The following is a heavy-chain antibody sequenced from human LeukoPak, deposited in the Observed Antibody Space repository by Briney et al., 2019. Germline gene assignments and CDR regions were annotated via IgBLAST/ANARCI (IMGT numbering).Heavy chain of an antibody. CDR1: GFTFSNYA. CDR3: ARQRVGFFRS. D-gene: IGHD2-15*01. J-gene: IGHJ5*02. Sequence: PGQSLRLSCAASGFTFSNYAMHWVGQARGKGLEWVALMSYDGSHQYYAASVKGRFTISRDNSNNPFFLQMNSLRTEDTAVYYCARQRVGFFRSWGQGTVVTVSS. CDR2: MSYDGSHQ. V-gene: IGHV3-30*01.